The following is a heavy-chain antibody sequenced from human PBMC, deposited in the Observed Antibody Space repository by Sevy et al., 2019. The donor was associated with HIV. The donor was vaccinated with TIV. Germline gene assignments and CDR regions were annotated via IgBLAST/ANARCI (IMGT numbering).Heavy chain of an antibody. CDR3: SIPIYFYDNSGYSGDY. Sequence: GGSLRLSCVASGFTFSSHAMNWVRQVPGKGLEWVSSIGTNGDGRYYADSVKGRFTISRDNSKSTLYLQMNSLRAEDTALYYCSIPIYFYDNSGYSGDYWGQGIRVTVSS. J-gene: IGHJ4*02. CDR2: IGTNGDGR. D-gene: IGHD3-22*01. CDR1: GFTFSSHA. V-gene: IGHV3-23*01.